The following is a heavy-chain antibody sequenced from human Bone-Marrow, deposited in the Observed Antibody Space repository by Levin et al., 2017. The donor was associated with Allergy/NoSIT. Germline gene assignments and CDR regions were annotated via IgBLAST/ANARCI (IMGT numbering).Heavy chain of an antibody. CDR2: ISYDGSNK. D-gene: IGHD3-22*01. Sequence: GGSLRLSCAASGFIFSSHAMYWVRQAAGKGLEWVAVISYDGSNKYYADSVKGRFTISRDNSKNTLYLQMNSLRIEDTAVYNCARGQKWLPNPLVDWGQGTLVTVSS. V-gene: IGHV3-30-3*01. CDR3: ARGQKWLPNPLVD. CDR1: GFIFSSHA. J-gene: IGHJ4*02.